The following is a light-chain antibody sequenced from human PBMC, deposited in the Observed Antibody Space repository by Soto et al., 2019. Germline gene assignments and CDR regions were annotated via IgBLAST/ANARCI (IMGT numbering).Light chain of an antibody. Sequence: EVVMTQSPATLSVSPGEGVTLSCRASQGIGDTLAWYQHKPGQTPRLLIYDTSTRDSGVPDRFSGSGSGTNFTLKISRVESEDVGVYYCMQGTDWPTFGEGTKGDIK. V-gene: IGKV3-15*01. J-gene: IGKJ4*01. CDR1: QGIGDT. CDR3: MQGTDWPT. CDR2: DTS.